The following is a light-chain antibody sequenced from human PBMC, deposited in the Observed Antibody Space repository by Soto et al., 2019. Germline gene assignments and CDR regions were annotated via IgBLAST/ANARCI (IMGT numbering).Light chain of an antibody. J-gene: IGKJ1*01. Sequence: VLTQSPGPLSLSPGESATLSCRAGQGISSSYLAWYQQKPGQAPRLLIHDASSRATGISDRFTGSGSGTDFTLTITTLEPEDFAVYYCQQYCSSPRTFGLGTKVDI. V-gene: IGKV3-20*01. CDR2: DAS. CDR1: QGISSSY. CDR3: QQYCSSPRT.